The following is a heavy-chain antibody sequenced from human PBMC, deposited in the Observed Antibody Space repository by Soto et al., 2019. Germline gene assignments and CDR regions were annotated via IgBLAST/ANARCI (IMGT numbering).Heavy chain of an antibody. Sequence: PSQPLSITCSSSWVSFSSNIAAWNCIRQSPSRGLEWLGRTYYRSKWHNDYAVSVKSRIIIKPDTSKNQFSLQLTSVTPEDTAVYYCAGQHQWLDSWGQGTLVTVSS. CDR1: WVSFSSNIAA. CDR3: AGQHQWLDS. J-gene: IGHJ5*01. D-gene: IGHD6-19*01. CDR2: TYYRSKWHN. V-gene: IGHV6-1*01.